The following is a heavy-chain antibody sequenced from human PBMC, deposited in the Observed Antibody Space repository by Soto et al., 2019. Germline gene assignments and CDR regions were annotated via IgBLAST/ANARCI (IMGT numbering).Heavy chain of an antibody. V-gene: IGHV3-23*01. J-gene: IGHJ2*01. D-gene: IGHD1-1*01. CDR3: GKFEGHLLEYWYLDF. CDR2: IHGGGGAT. CDR1: GFTFSAYA. Sequence: EVQLLESGGGLVQPGGSLRLSCAASGFTFSAYAMGWVRQAPGKGLEWVATIHGGGGATHYADSVKGRFTSSRDDSKHTLYAQMDGLRAEDTAVYSCGKFEGHLLEYWYLDFWGRGTLVTVSS.